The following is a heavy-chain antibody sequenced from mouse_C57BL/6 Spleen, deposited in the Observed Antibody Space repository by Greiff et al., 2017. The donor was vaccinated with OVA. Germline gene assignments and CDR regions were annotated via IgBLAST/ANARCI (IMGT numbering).Heavy chain of an antibody. CDR3: ARRGAYYRSWFAY. CDR1: GYAFSSYW. CDR2: IYPGDGDT. D-gene: IGHD2-14*01. V-gene: IGHV1-80*01. J-gene: IGHJ3*01. Sequence: VQLQQSGAELVKPGASVTISCKASGYAFSSYWMNWVKQRPGKGLEWIGQIYPGDGDTNYNGKFKGKATLTADKSSSTAYMQLSSLTSEDSAVYFCARRGAYYRSWFAYWGQGTLVTVSA.